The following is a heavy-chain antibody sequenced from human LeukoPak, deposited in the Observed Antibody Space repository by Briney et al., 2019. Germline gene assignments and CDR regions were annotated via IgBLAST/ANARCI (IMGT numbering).Heavy chain of an antibody. CDR1: GYTFTSYG. CDR2: ISAYNGNT. Sequence: GASVKVSCKASGYTFTSYGISWVRQAPGQGLEWMGWISAYNGNTNYAQKLQGRVTMTTDTSTSTAYMELRSLRSDDTAVYYCAREQWLGSFYYYYYGLDVWGQGTTVTVSS. V-gene: IGHV1-18*01. CDR3: AREQWLGSFYYYYYGLDV. J-gene: IGHJ6*02. D-gene: IGHD6-19*01.